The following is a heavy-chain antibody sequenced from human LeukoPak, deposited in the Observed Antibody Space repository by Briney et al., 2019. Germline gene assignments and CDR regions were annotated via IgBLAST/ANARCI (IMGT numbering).Heavy chain of an antibody. CDR2: INWNGGSA. CDR3: ARSVAASRDY. J-gene: IGHJ4*02. Sequence: GGSLRLSCAASGFTFDDYGMSWVRQAPGKGLEWVSGINWNGGSAGYADSVKGRFTISRDNAKNSLYLQMNGLRAEDTALYYCARSVAASRDYWGQGTLVTVSS. D-gene: IGHD2-15*01. CDR1: GFTFDDYG. V-gene: IGHV3-20*04.